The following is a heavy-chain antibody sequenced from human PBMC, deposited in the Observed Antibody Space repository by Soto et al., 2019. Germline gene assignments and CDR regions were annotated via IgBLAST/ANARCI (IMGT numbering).Heavy chain of an antibody. Sequence: EVQLLESGGDLGQPGGSLRLSCAASGFTFGIYAMTWVRQAPGKGLEWVSTISATGGSTFYADSVKGRFTISRDNSKNTLYLQMNSLRAEDTAIYYCAKDLSSYYYFDFWGQGTLVTVSS. D-gene: IGHD2-15*01. J-gene: IGHJ4*02. CDR2: ISATGGST. CDR1: GFTFGIYA. V-gene: IGHV3-23*01. CDR3: AKDLSSYYYFDF.